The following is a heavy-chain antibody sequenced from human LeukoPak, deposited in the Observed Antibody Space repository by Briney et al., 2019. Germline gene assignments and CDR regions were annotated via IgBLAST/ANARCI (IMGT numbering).Heavy chain of an antibody. CDR1: GFTFGSYW. CDR2: INNNEGGI. CDR3: ARDVWQQLID. V-gene: IGHV3-74*01. D-gene: IGHD6-13*01. Sequence: GGSLRLSCVASGFTFGSYWMHWVRQGPRNGLMWISRINNNEGGINYADSVRGRFTISRDNAKNSLYLQMNSLRAEDTAVYYCARDVWQQLIDWGQGTLVTVSS. J-gene: IGHJ4*02.